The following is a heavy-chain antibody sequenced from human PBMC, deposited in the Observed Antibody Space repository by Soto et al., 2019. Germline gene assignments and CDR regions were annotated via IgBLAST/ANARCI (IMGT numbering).Heavy chain of an antibody. D-gene: IGHD6-6*01. CDR3: ARDLMDSSSSGYYGMDV. CDR1: GFTFSSYA. CDR2: ISYDGSNK. J-gene: IGHJ6*02. V-gene: IGHV3-30-3*01. Sequence: QVQLVESGGGVVQPGRSLRLSCAASGFTFSSYAMHWVRQAPGKGLEWVAVISYDGSNKYYADSVKGRFTISRDNSKNTLYLQRNSLRAEDTAVYYCARDLMDSSSSGYYGMDVWGQGTTVTVSS.